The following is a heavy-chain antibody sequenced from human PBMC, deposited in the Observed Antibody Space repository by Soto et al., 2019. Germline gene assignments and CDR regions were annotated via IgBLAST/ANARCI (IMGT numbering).Heavy chain of an antibody. CDR3: ARGYCSGGSCYEYNWFDP. CDR1: GGTFSSYA. V-gene: IGHV1-69*06. J-gene: IGHJ5*02. D-gene: IGHD2-15*01. CDR2: IIPIFGTA. Sequence: ASVKVSCKASGGTFSSYAISWVRQAPGQGLEWMGGIIPIFGTANYAQKFQGRVTITADKSTSTAYMELSSLRSEDTAVYYCARGYCSGGSCYEYNWFDPWGQGTLVTVSS.